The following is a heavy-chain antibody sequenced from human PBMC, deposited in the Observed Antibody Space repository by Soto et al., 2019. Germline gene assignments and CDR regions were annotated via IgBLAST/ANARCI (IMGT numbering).Heavy chain of an antibody. D-gene: IGHD2-2*01. V-gene: IGHV3-23*01. J-gene: IGHJ4*02. CDR2: ISGSGGST. CDR3: ATRNGQLLFGY. Sequence: PGWSLRLSCASSVFTFISYAMSWVRQAPGKGLEWVSAISGSGGSTYYADSVKGRFTISRDNSKNTLYLQMNSLRAEDTAVYYCATRNGQLLFGYWGQGTLVTVSS. CDR1: VFTFISYA.